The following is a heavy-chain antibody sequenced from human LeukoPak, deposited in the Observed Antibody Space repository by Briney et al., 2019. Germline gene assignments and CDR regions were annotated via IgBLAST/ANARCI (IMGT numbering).Heavy chain of an antibody. CDR2: INPNSGGT. J-gene: IGHJ4*02. CDR3: ARQRWAFDY. D-gene: IGHD4-23*01. CDR1: GYTFTGYY. Sequence: ASVKVSCKASGYTFTGYYIHWVRQAPGQGLEWMGWINPNSGGTNYAQKFQGRVTVTRDTSISTAYMELSRLRSDDTAVYYCARQRWAFDYWGQGTLVTVSS. V-gene: IGHV1-2*02.